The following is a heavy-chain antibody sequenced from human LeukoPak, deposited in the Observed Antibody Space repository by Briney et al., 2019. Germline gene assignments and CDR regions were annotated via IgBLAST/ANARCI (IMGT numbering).Heavy chain of an antibody. J-gene: IGHJ4*02. Sequence: ASVKVSCKASGGTFSSYAFSWVRQAPGQGLEWMGGIIPIFGTANYAQKFQGRVTITADESTSTAYMELSSLRSEDTAVYYCARDRTLWFGELYFDYWGQGTLVTVSS. CDR2: IIPIFGTA. V-gene: IGHV1-69*13. D-gene: IGHD3-10*01. CDR1: GGTFSSYA. CDR3: ARDRTLWFGELYFDY.